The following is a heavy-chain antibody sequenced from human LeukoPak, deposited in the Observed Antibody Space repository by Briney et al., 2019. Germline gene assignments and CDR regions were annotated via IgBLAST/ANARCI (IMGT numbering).Heavy chain of an antibody. Sequence: GGSLRLSCAASGFTFDDYAMHWVRQAPGKGLEWVSGISWNSGSIGYADSVKGRFTISRDNAKNSLYLQMNSLRVEDTAVYYCIVAANIWGQGTLVTVSS. J-gene: IGHJ4*02. D-gene: IGHD6-13*01. V-gene: IGHV3-9*01. CDR3: IVAANI. CDR1: GFTFDDYA. CDR2: ISWNSGSI.